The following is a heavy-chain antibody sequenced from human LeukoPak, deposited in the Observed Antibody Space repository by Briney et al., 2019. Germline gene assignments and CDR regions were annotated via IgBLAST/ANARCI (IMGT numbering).Heavy chain of an antibody. D-gene: IGHD3-10*01. CDR1: GFTFSNYW. Sequence: PGGSLRLSCVASGFTFSNYWMTWVRQAPGKGLEWVANIKPDGSEKHFVDSVRGRFTISRDNAKDSLYLQMNSLRAEDTAVYYCTTTTMIRGVIILRSYYFDCWGQGTLVTVSS. CDR3: TTTTMIRGVIILRSYYFDC. V-gene: IGHV3-7*05. J-gene: IGHJ4*02. CDR2: IKPDGSEK.